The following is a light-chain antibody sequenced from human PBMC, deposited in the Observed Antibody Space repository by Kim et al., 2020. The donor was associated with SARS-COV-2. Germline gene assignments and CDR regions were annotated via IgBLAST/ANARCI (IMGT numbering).Light chain of an antibody. CDR2: DAS. Sequence: SPGERATLSCRASQSINNSIAWYQQKPGQAPRVLIYDASNRAPGIPVRFSGSGSGTDFTLTISTLQPEDFAVYFCQQRNNWPHLTFGGGTKVDIK. V-gene: IGKV3-11*01. CDR3: QQRNNWPHLT. J-gene: IGKJ4*01. CDR1: QSINNS.